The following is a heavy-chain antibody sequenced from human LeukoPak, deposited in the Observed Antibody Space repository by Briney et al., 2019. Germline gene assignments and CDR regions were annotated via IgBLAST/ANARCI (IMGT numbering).Heavy chain of an antibody. CDR3: AKGRGLGYCSSTSCERPTYYFDY. D-gene: IGHD2-2*01. V-gene: IGHV3-23*01. J-gene: IGHJ4*02. CDR2: ISGSGGST. Sequence: GGSLRLSCAASGFTFSSYAMSWVRQAPGKGLEWVSAISGSGGSTYYADSVKGRFTISRDNSKNTLYLQMNSLRPEDTAVYYCAKGRGLGYCSSTSCERPTYYFDYWGQGTLVTVSS. CDR1: GFTFSSYA.